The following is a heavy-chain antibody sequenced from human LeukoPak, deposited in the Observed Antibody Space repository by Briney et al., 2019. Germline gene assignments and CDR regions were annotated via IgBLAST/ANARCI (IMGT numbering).Heavy chain of an antibody. J-gene: IGHJ4*02. CDR1: GGSISSYY. D-gene: IGHD6-13*01. CDR3: ARLPPYSSSWYFDY. Sequence: SETLSLTCTVSGGSISSYYWSWIRQPPGKGLEWIGYIYYSGSTNYNPSLKSRVTISVDTSKNQFSLKLSSVTAADTAVYYCARLPPYSSSWYFDYWGQGTLVTVSS. V-gene: IGHV4-59*12. CDR2: IYYSGST.